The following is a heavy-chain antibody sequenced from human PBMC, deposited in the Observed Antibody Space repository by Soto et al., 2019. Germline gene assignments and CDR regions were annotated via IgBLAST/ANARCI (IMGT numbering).Heavy chain of an antibody. J-gene: IGHJ3*02. D-gene: IGHD6-6*01. CDR3: ARDRRYSSSSDRNAFDI. Sequence: GSLRLSCAASGFTFSSYSMNWVRQAPGKGLEWVSYISSSSSTIYYADSVKGRFTISRDNAKNSLYLQMNSLRAEDTAVYYCARDRRYSSSSDRNAFDIWGQGTMVTVSS. CDR2: ISSSSSTI. CDR1: GFTFSSYS. V-gene: IGHV3-48*01.